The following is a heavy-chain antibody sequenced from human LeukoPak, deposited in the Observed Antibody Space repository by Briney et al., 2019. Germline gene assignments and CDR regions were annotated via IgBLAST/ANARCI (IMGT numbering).Heavy chain of an antibody. CDR3: ARGPDIVVVPAATPYFDY. CDR1: GGSISSHY. J-gene: IGHJ4*02. Sequence: SETLSLTCTVSGGSISSHYWSWIRQPPGKGLEWIGYIYYSGSTNYNPSLKSRVTISVDTSKNQFSLKLSSVTAPDTAVYYCARGPDIVVVPAATPYFDYWGQGTLVTVSS. CDR2: IYYSGST. V-gene: IGHV4-59*11. D-gene: IGHD2-2*01.